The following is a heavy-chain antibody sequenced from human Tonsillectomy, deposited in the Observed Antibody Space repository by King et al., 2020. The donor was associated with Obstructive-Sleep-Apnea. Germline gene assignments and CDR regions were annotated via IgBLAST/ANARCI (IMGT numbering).Heavy chain of an antibody. D-gene: IGHD3-16*02. CDR2: ISGFCCNV. Sequence: QLVQSGTDMENPVASVMVACKASGSNFADYGVSWVRQAPGRGPERLGWISGFCCNVKYVQRFKGRLSMTTDSPTNTVYMVLRSLTSDDTAVYFCARDASEHIIMYRESYTWFGPWGQGTLVTVSS. J-gene: IGHJ5*02. CDR1: GSNFADYG. CDR3: ARDASEHIIMYRESYTWFGP. V-gene: IGHV1-18*01.